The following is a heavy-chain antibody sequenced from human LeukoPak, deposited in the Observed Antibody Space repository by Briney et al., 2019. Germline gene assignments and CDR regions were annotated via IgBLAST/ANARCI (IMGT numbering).Heavy chain of an antibody. CDR1: GFPLSSYR. D-gene: IGHD5-18*01. CDR3: ARDAVDTANAV. Sequence: GGSLTLSCAASGFPLSSYRMSWVRQAPGKGLGWVANIKEDGSEKYYVDSVKGRFTISRDNVKNTLYLQMNSLRAEDTAVYYCARDAVDTANAVWGQGTTVTVSS. J-gene: IGHJ6*02. V-gene: IGHV3-7*01. CDR2: IKEDGSEK.